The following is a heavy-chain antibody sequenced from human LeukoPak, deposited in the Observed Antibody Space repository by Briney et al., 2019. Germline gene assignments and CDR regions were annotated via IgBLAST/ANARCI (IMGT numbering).Heavy chain of an antibody. CDR3: YIVVVVAARGDAFDI. D-gene: IGHD2-15*01. CDR1: GGSISSSSYY. Sequence: SETLSLTCTVSGGSISSSSYYWGWIRQPPGKGLEWIGSIYYSGSTYYNPSLKSRVTISVDTSKNQFSLKLSSVTAADTAVYYCYIVVVVAARGDAFDIWGQGTMVTVSS. CDR2: IYYSGST. V-gene: IGHV4-39*01. J-gene: IGHJ3*02.